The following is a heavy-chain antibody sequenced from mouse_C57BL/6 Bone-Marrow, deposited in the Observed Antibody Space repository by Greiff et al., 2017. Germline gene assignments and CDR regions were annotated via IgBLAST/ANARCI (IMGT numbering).Heavy chain of an antibody. J-gene: IGHJ4*01. Sequence: QVQLQQPGAELVRPGTSVKLSCKASGYTFTSYWMHWVKQRPGQGLEWIGVIDPSDSYTNYNQKFKGKATLTVDTSSSTAYMQLSSLTSADSAVYYCLYYVPPDYWGQGTSVTVSS. CDR1: GYTFTSYW. D-gene: IGHD2-1*01. CDR2: IDPSDSYT. V-gene: IGHV1-59*01. CDR3: LYYVPPDY.